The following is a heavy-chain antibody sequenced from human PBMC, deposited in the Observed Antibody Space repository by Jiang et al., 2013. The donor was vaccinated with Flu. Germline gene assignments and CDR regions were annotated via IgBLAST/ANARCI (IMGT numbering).Heavy chain of an antibody. D-gene: IGHD3-10*01. CDR1: SGSA. V-gene: IGHV3-73*01. Sequence: SGSAMHWVRQASGKGLEWVGRIRSKANSYATAYAASVKGRFTISRDDSKNTAYLQMNSLKTEDTAVYYCTSFLPMVRGAPGFDYWGQGTLVTVSS. CDR2: IRSKANSYAT. CDR3: TSFLPMVRGAPGFDY. J-gene: IGHJ4*02.